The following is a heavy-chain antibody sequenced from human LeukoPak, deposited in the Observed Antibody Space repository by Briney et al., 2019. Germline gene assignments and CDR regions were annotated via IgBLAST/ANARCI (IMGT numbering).Heavy chain of an antibody. D-gene: IGHD3-22*01. CDR3: ARSRYYYDSSGSLNPFDY. V-gene: IGHV1-18*01. CDR1: GYTFTSYG. Sequence: ASVKVSCKASGYTFTSYGISWVRQAPGQGLEWMGWISAYNGNKNYAQKLQGRVTMTTDTSTSTAYMELRSLRSDDTAVYYCARSRYYYDSSGSLNPFDYWGQGTLVTVSS. J-gene: IGHJ4*02. CDR2: ISAYNGNK.